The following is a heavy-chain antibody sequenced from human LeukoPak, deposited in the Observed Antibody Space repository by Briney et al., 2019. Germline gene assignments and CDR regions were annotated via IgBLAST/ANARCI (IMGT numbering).Heavy chain of an antibody. CDR3: ARGVRIAVAGYIDY. CDR2: ISYDGSNK. J-gene: IGHJ4*02. CDR1: GFTFSTYA. V-gene: IGHV3-30*04. Sequence: GRSLRLSCAASGFTFSTYAMHWVRQAPGKGLEWVAAISYDGSNKNYADSVKGQFTISRDNSKNTLYLQMNSLRAEDTAVYYCARGVRIAVAGYIDYWGQGTLVTVSS. D-gene: IGHD6-19*01.